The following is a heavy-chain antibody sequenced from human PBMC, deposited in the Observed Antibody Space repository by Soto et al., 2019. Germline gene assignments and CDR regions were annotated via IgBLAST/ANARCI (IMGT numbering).Heavy chain of an antibody. D-gene: IGHD3-22*01. CDR3: AKDVSYESTSYSSLNAFEV. CDR1: GFVFGTYA. J-gene: IGHJ3*01. V-gene: IGHV3-23*01. Sequence: EVHLLESGGGLRQPGESLRLSCAASGFVFGTYAMSWVRQAPGKGLEWISTITGNGDSTYYVDSMRGRFTFSRDNSKNQVYLQIKSLRAVSTAMYYCAKDVSYESTSYSSLNAFEVWGQGTLVTVSS. CDR2: ITGNGDST.